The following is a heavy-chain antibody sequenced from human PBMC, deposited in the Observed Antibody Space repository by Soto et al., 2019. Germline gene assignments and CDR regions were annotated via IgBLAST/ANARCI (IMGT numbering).Heavy chain of an antibody. D-gene: IGHD2-2*01. J-gene: IGHJ4*02. CDR1: GGSFSGYY. CDR3: ASLRPNHDIVVVPAALDFDY. Sequence: SETLSLTCAVYGGSFSGYYWSWIRQPPGKGLEWIGEINHSGSTNYNPSLKSRVTISVDTSKNQFSLKLSSVTAADTAVYYCASLRPNHDIVVVPAALDFDYWGQGTLVTVSS. V-gene: IGHV4-34*01. CDR2: INHSGST.